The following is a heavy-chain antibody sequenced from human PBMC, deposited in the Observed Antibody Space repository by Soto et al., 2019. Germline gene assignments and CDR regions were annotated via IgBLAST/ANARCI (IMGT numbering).Heavy chain of an antibody. CDR2: ISGSGGST. J-gene: IGHJ3*02. V-gene: IGHV3-23*01. CDR3: AKTLGIVVVIAIEVESDDAFDI. Sequence: GGSLRLSCAASGFTFSSYAMSWVRQAPGKGLEWVSAISGSGGSTYYADSVKGRFTISRDNSKNTLYLQMNSLRAEDTAVYYCAKTLGIVVVIAIEVESDDAFDIWGQGTMVTVSS. D-gene: IGHD2-21*01. CDR1: GFTFSSYA.